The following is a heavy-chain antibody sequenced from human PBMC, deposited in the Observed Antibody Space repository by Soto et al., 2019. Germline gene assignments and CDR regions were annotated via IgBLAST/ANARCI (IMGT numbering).Heavy chain of an antibody. J-gene: IGHJ5*02. V-gene: IGHV4-59*01. CDR1: GGSISSYY. D-gene: IGHD3-3*01. CDR2: IYYSGST. CDR3: AREGFSTEGWSGSRPDNWFDP. Sequence: PSETLSLTCTVSGGSISSYYWSWIRQPPGKGLEWIGYIYYSGSTNYNPSLKSRVTISVDTSKNQFSLKLSSVTAADTAVYYCAREGFSTEGWSGSRPDNWFDPWGQGTLVTVSS.